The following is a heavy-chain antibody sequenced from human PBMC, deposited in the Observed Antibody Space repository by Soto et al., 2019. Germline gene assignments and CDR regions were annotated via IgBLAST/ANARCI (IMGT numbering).Heavy chain of an antibody. CDR2: ISYDGSNK. V-gene: IGHV3-30-3*01. CDR1: GFTFSSYA. Sequence: QAGGSLRLSCAASGFTFSSYAMNRVRQAPGKGLEWVAVISYDGSNKYYADSVKGRFTISRDNSKNTLYLQMNSLRAEDTAVYYCARINSSGWRFYFDYWGQGTLVTVS. D-gene: IGHD6-19*01. J-gene: IGHJ4*02. CDR3: ARINSSGWRFYFDY.